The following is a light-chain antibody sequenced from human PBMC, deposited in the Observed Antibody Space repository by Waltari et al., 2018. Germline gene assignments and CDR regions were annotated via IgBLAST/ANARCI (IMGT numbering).Light chain of an antibody. CDR2: DVS. J-gene: IGLJ2*01. V-gene: IGLV2-14*01. CDR1: SSYVGAYKH. CDR3: NAYTRSASFV. Sequence: QSALTQPASVSGSPGQSITISCSGTSSYVGAYKHVSWFPQPPGKVPRPLISDVSERPSGVSERFSGSKSGNTASLTISNLQAEDEADYYCNAYTRSASFVFGGGTKLTVL.